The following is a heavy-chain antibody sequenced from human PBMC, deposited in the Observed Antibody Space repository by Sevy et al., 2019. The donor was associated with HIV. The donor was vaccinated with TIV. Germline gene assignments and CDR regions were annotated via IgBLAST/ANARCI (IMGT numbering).Heavy chain of an antibody. CDR2: ISWDGGST. V-gene: IGHV3-43D*03. J-gene: IGHJ4*02. D-gene: IGHD6-19*01. Sequence: GESLKISCAASGFTFDDYAMHWVRQAPGKGLEWVSLISWDGGSTYYADSVKSRFTISRDNSKNSLYLQMNSLRAEDTAFYYCAKAGIAVAGPYYFDYWGQGTLVTVSS. CDR3: AKAGIAVAGPYYFDY. CDR1: GFTFDDYA.